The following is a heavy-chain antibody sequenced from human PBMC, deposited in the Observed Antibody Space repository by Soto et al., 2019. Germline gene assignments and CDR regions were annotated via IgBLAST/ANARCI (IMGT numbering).Heavy chain of an antibody. V-gene: IGHV3-30*18. D-gene: IGHD1-26*01. CDR3: AKELSREVAKTTKMYYHYGMDV. J-gene: IGHJ6*02. CDR2: IPYDGSNE. Sequence: QVQLVESGGGVVQPGRSLRLSCAASGFTFRSYVMHWVRQAQGKGLEWVAIIPYDGSNEYYLNSVKGRFTISRDNYNNTLYLQMKSLRAEDTAIYYCAKELSREVAKTTKMYYHYGMDVWGQGTTVTVSS. CDR1: GFTFRSYV.